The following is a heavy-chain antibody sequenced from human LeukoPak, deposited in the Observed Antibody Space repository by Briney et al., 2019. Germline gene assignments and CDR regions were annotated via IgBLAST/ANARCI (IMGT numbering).Heavy chain of an antibody. Sequence: GESLQISCKGSAYSFTNYWIVWVRQLPVKGLEWMGIIYPGNSNTRYSPSFQGQVTISVDRSISTAYLQWSRLQASDTAIYYCARGNSGNWFDPWGQGTLVTVSS. D-gene: IGHD2/OR15-2a*01. CDR1: AYSFTNYW. J-gene: IGHJ5*02. CDR3: ARGNSGNWFDP. V-gene: IGHV5-51*01. CDR2: IYPGNSNT.